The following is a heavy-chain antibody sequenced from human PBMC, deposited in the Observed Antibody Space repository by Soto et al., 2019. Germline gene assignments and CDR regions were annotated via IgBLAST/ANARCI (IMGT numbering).Heavy chain of an antibody. J-gene: IGHJ5*02. CDR2: IYYSGSP. CDR1: GGSISSGGYY. Sequence: SETLSLTCTVSGGSISSGGYYWSWIRQHPGKGLEWIGSIYYSGSPYYNPSLKSRVTISVDTSKNQFSLKLSSVTAADTAVYYCARHQIFGVVDWFDPWGQGTLVTVSS. CDR3: ARHQIFGVVDWFDP. V-gene: IGHV4-31*03. D-gene: IGHD3-3*01.